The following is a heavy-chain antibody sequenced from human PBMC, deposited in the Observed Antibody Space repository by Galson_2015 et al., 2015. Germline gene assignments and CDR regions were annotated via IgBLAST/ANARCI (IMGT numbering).Heavy chain of an antibody. V-gene: IGHV3-21*01. Sequence: SLRLSCAASGFSFSSHSMNWVRQAPGKGLEWVSSISSSGTYLYYADSVKGRFTISRDNAKSSLYLQMNNLRAEDTAICYCARGEITMIRGVPDYWGQGTLVTVSS. J-gene: IGHJ4*02. CDR3: ARGEITMIRGVPDY. CDR2: ISSSGTYL. D-gene: IGHD3-10*01. CDR1: GFSFSSHS.